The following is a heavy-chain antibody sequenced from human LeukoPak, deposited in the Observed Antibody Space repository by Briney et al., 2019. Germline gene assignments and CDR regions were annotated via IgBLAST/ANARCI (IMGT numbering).Heavy chain of an antibody. Sequence: GGSLRLSCAASGFIFSSYSMNWVRQAPGKGLEWVSSISSSSRFIHYVDSVKGRITISRDNAKNSLYLQMNSLRVEDTAVYYCATYSSLNRREFQYWGQGTLLTVSS. CDR2: ISSSSRFI. CDR3: ATYSSLNRREFQY. D-gene: IGHD3-22*01. CDR1: GFIFSSYS. J-gene: IGHJ1*01. V-gene: IGHV3-21*01.